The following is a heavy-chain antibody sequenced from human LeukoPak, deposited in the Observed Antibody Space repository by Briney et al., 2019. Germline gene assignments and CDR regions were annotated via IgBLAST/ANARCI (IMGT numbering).Heavy chain of an antibody. CDR1: GGSFSGYY. V-gene: IGHV4-34*01. D-gene: IGHD3-22*01. Sequence: SETLSLTCAVYGGSFSGYYWSWIRQPPGKGLEWIGEINHSGSTNYNPSLKSRVTISVDTSKNQFSLKLSSVTAADTAVYYCAQRKARRGRHYYDSSGYYFDYWGQGTLVTVSS. CDR2: INHSGST. CDR3: AQRKARRGRHYYDSSGYYFDY. J-gene: IGHJ4*02.